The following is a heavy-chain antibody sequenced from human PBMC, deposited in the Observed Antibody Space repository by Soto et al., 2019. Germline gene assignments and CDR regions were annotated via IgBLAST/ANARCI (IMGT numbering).Heavy chain of an antibody. CDR1: GFTFSSYW. D-gene: IGHD6-13*01. Sequence: EVQLVESGGGLVQPGGSLRLSCEASGFTFSSYWMSWVRQAPGKGLEGVANIKQDGSEKYYVDSVKGRFTISRDNAKNSLYLQMNSLRAEDTAVYYCARGIIAAAGHRIFDYWGQGTLVTVSS. J-gene: IGHJ4*02. CDR2: IKQDGSEK. V-gene: IGHV3-7*03. CDR3: ARGIIAAAGHRIFDY.